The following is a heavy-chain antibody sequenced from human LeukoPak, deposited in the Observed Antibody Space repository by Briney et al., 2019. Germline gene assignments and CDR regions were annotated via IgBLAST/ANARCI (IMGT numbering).Heavy chain of an antibody. CDR1: GFTFSSYA. Sequence: GGSLRLSCAASGFTFSSYAMSWVRQAPGKGLEWVPAISGSGGSTYYADSVKGRFTISRDNSKNTLYLQMNSLRAEDTAVYYCAKELNYYDSSGSFDYWGQGTLVTVSS. CDR3: AKELNYYDSSGSFDY. J-gene: IGHJ4*02. CDR2: ISGSGGST. V-gene: IGHV3-23*01. D-gene: IGHD3-22*01.